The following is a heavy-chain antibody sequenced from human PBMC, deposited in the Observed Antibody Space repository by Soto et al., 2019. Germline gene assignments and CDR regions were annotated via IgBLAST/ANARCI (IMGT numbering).Heavy chain of an antibody. CDR3: ASERGA. CDR2: INPSGGST. J-gene: IGHJ4*02. CDR1: GYTFTDYR. D-gene: IGHD1-26*01. V-gene: IGHV1-46*01. Sequence: QVQLVQSGAEVKEPGASVKVSCKASGYTFTDYRMHWVRQAPGQGLEWMGMINPSGGSTTYAQKFQGRVTMTRDTSTTTVYMELSRLRSEDTAVYYCASERGAWGQGTLVTVSS.